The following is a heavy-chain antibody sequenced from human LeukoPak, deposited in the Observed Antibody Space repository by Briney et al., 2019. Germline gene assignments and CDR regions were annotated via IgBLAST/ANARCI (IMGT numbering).Heavy chain of an antibody. D-gene: IGHD2-21*01. Sequence: SETLSLTCTVSGGSISSYYWSWIQQPPGKGLEWIGYINYSGSTKYNPSLKSRVTIAVDTSKNQFSLKLSSVTAADTAVYYCARHSHYYYMDVWGKGTTVTVSS. CDR3: ARHSHYYYMDV. V-gene: IGHV4-59*01. J-gene: IGHJ6*03. CDR1: GGSISSYY. CDR2: INYSGST.